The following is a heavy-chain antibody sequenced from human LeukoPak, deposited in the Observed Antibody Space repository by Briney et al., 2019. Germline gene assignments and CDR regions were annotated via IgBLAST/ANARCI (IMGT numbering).Heavy chain of an antibody. V-gene: IGHV3-30*04. D-gene: IGHD2-15*01. Sequence: GGSLRLSCAASGFTFSSYAMHWVRQAPGKGLEWVAVISYDGSNKYYADSVKGRFTISRDNSKNTLYLQMNSLRAEDTAVYYCARESYCSGGSCYSGAFDYWGQGTLVTVSS. CDR2: ISYDGSNK. CDR3: ARESYCSGGSCYSGAFDY. J-gene: IGHJ4*02. CDR1: GFTFSSYA.